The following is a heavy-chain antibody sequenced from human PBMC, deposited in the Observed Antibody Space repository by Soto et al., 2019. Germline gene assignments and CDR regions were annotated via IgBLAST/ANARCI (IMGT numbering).Heavy chain of an antibody. CDR1: GFTFSNAW. V-gene: IGHV3-15*07. J-gene: IGHJ4*02. Sequence: GGSLRLSCAASGFTFSNAWMNWVRQAPGKGLEWVGRIKSKTDGGTTDYAAPVKGRFTISRDDSKNTLYLQMNSLKTEDIAVYYCTTDHTSIVGATLAYWGQGILVTVSS. D-gene: IGHD1-26*01. CDR3: TTDHTSIVGATLAY. CDR2: IKSKTDGGTT.